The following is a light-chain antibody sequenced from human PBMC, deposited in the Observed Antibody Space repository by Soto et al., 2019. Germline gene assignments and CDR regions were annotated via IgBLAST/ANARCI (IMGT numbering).Light chain of an antibody. CDR3: SSYTSSSTLVV. J-gene: IGLJ2*01. Sequence: QSALTQPASVSGSPGQSITISCTGTGRNVGGYNYASGYKQHPGKAPKLMIYEVSNRPSGVSNRFSGSKSGNTASLTISGLQAEDEADYYCSSYTSSSTLVVFGGGTKLTVL. CDR2: EVS. V-gene: IGLV2-14*01. CDR1: GRNVGGYNY.